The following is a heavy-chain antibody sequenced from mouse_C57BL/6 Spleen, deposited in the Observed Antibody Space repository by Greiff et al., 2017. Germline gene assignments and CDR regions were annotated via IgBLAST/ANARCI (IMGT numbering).Heavy chain of an antibody. D-gene: IGHD1-1*01. V-gene: IGHV3-6*01. Sequence: EVQLQQSGPGLVKPSQSLSLTCSVTGYSITSGYYWNWIRQFPGNKLEWRGYLSYDGGNNYNQSLKNRITSTRDTSKNQFFLKVNSVTTEDTATYYCAREGDYYGSSYGAWFAYWGQGTLVTVSA. CDR1: GYSITSGYY. CDR3: AREGDYYGSSYGAWFAY. CDR2: LSYDGGN. J-gene: IGHJ3*01.